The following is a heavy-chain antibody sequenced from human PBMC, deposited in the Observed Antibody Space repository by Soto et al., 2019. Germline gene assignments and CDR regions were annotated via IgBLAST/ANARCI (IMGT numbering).Heavy chain of an antibody. Sequence: PSETLSLTCTVSGGSISSYYWSWIRQPPGKGLEWIGYIYYSGSTNYNPSLKSRVTISVDTSKNQFSLKLSSVTAEDTAVYYCAKAVTLVRGINPYSYGLDVWGQGTTVTVSS. V-gene: IGHV4-59*12. CDR1: GGSISSYY. J-gene: IGHJ6*02. CDR2: IYYSGST. CDR3: AKAVTLVRGINPYSYGLDV. D-gene: IGHD3-10*01.